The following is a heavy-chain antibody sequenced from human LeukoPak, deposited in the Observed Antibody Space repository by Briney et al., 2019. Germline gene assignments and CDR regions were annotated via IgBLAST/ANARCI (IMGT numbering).Heavy chain of an antibody. J-gene: IGHJ4*02. V-gene: IGHV3-48*03. D-gene: IGHD6-19*01. CDR1: GFTFSSYE. Sequence: GGSLRLSCAASGFTFSSYEMNWVRQAPGKGLEWVSYISSSGSTIYYADSVKGRFTISRDNAKNSLYLQMNSLRGEDTAVYYCARDGGWGLYFDYWGQGTLVTVSS. CDR3: ARDGGWGLYFDY. CDR2: ISSSGSTI.